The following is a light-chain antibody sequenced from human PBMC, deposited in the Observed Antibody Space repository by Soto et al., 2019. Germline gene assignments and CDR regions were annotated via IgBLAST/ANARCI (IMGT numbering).Light chain of an antibody. J-gene: IGKJ2*01. Sequence: DIVMTQSPLSLPVTPGEPASISCRSSQSLLHSNGFNYLDWYLQKPGQSPQLLIYLGSNRASGVPDRFRGSGSGTDFTLKITRVEAEDVGVYFGMQAFQIPYTFGQGTKLEIK. CDR1: QSLLHSNGFNY. CDR2: LGS. V-gene: IGKV2-28*01. CDR3: MQAFQIPYT.